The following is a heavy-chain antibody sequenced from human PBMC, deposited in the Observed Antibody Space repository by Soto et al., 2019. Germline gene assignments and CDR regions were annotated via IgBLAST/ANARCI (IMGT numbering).Heavy chain of an antibody. CDR3: ARSDCSSTSCYAIVY. V-gene: IGHV4-31*03. J-gene: IGHJ4*02. CDR1: GGSISSGGYY. D-gene: IGHD2-2*01. Sequence: QVQLQESGPGLVKPSQTLSLTCTVSGGSISSGGYYWSWIRQHPGKGLEGIGYIYYSGSTYYNPSLRSRVTISVDTSKNQFSLKLSSVTAADPAVYYCARSDCSSTSCYAIVYWGQGTLVTVSS. CDR2: IYYSGST.